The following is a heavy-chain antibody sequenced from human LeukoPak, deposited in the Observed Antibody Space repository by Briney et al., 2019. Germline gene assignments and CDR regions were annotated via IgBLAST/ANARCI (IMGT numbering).Heavy chain of an antibody. Sequence: SETLSLTCTVSGDSITSHYWSWIRQPPGKGLEWIGEINHSGSTNYNPSLKSRVTISVDTSKNQFSLKLSSVTAADTAVYYCARAIGYCSSTSCYGGLFDPWGQGTLVTVSS. CDR3: ARAIGYCSSTSCYGGLFDP. CDR1: GDSITSHY. CDR2: INHSGST. J-gene: IGHJ5*02. D-gene: IGHD2-2*01. V-gene: IGHV4-34*01.